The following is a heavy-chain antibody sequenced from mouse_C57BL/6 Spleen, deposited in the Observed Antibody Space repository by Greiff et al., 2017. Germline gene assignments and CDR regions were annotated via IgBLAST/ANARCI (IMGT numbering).Heavy chain of an antibody. Sequence: LQQPGAELVMPGASVKLSCKASGYTFTSYWMHWVKQRPGQGLEWIGEIDPSDSYTNYNQKFKGKSTLTVDKSSSTAYMQLSSLTSEDSAVYYCAIGSSPFGYWGQGATLTVSS. V-gene: IGHV1-69*01. J-gene: IGHJ2*01. CDR2: IDPSDSYT. D-gene: IGHD1-1*01. CDR1: GYTFTSYW. CDR3: AIGSSPFGY.